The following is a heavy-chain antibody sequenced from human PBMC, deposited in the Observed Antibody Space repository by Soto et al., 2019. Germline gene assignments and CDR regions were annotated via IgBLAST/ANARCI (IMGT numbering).Heavy chain of an antibody. CDR3: ARQTGTTPNYYYGMDV. CDR1: GYSFTSYW. J-gene: IGHJ6*02. CDR2: IYPGDSDT. V-gene: IGHV5-51*01. D-gene: IGHD1-7*01. Sequence: GESLKISCKGSGYSFTSYWIGWVRQMPGKGLEWMGIIYPGDSDTRYSPSFQGQVTISADKSISTAYLQWSSLKASDTAMYYCARQTGTTPNYYYGMDVWGQGTTVTVSS.